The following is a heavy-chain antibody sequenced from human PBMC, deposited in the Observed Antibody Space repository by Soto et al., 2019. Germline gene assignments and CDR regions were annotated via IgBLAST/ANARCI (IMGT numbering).Heavy chain of an antibody. D-gene: IGHD3-10*01. CDR3: ARDKKGSGSSNWFDP. V-gene: IGHV3-21*01. Sequence: GGSLRLSCAASGFTFSSYSMNWVRQAPGKGLEWVSSISSSSSYIYYAESEKGRFTISRDNAKNSLYLQMNSLRAEDTAVYYGARDKKGSGSSNWFDPWGQGTLVTVSS. CDR1: GFTFSSYS. CDR2: ISSSSSYI. J-gene: IGHJ5*02.